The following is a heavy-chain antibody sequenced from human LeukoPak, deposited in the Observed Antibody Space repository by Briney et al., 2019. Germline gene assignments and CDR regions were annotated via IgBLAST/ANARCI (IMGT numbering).Heavy chain of an antibody. CDR3: ATYGMAGFDY. Sequence: GGSLRLSCAASGFNFSSYSMNWVRQAPGKGLEWVSSISSSSSYIYYADSVKGRFTISRDNAKNSLFLQMSSLRAEDTAVYYCATYGMAGFDYWGQGTLVTVSS. V-gene: IGHV3-21*01. J-gene: IGHJ4*02. CDR1: GFNFSSYS. CDR2: ISSSSSYI. D-gene: IGHD6-19*01.